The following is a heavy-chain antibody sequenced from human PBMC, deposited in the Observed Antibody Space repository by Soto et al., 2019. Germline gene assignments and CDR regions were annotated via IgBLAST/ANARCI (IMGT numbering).Heavy chain of an antibody. Sequence: EVQLVESGGGLVKPGGSLRLSCAASGFTFSTYTINWVRQAPGKGLEWVSSISSTSAYIYYADSVRGRFTISRDNAKNSVYLQMNSLRAEDTAVYYCARDGSLDHWGQGTLVTVSS. CDR2: ISSTSAYI. CDR3: ARDGSLDH. D-gene: IGHD1-26*01. CDR1: GFTFSTYT. V-gene: IGHV3-21*01. J-gene: IGHJ4*02.